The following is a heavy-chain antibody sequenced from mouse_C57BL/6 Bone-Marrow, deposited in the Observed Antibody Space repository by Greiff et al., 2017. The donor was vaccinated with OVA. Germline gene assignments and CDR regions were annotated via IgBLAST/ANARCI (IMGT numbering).Heavy chain of an antibody. D-gene: IGHD2-2*01. CDR2: IDPENGDT. J-gene: IGHJ1*03. CDR3: TAIYYGYDDWYFDV. V-gene: IGHV14-4*01. CDR1: GFNIKDDY. Sequence: VHVKQSGAELVRPGASVKLSCTASGFNIKDDYMHWVKQRPEQGLEWIGWIDPENGDTEYASKFQGKATITADTSSNTAYLQLSSLTSEDTAVYYCTAIYYGYDDWYFDVWGTGTTVTVSS.